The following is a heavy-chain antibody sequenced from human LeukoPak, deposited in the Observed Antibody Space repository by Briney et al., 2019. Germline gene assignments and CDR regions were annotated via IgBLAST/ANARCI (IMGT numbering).Heavy chain of an antibody. CDR3: ARGRVRGVSPYYYYYMDV. J-gene: IGHJ6*03. D-gene: IGHD3-10*01. Sequence: SVKVSCKASGGTFSSYAISWVRQAPGQGLEWMGGIIPIFGTANYAQKFQGRVTITTDESMSTAYMELSSLRSEDTAVYYCARGRVRGVSPYYYYYMDVWGKGTTVTVSS. CDR1: GGTFSSYA. V-gene: IGHV1-69*05. CDR2: IIPIFGTA.